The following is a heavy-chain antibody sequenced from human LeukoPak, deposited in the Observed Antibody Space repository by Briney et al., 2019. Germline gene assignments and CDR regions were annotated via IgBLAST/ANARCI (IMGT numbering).Heavy chain of an antibody. J-gene: IGHJ5*02. D-gene: IGHD6-13*01. CDR3: ATVIAARNWFDP. CDR2: IIPIFGTA. CDR1: GGTFSSYA. V-gene: IGHV1-69*13. Sequence: GASVKVSCKASGGTFSSYAISWVRQAPGQGLEWMGGIIPIFGTANYAQKFQGRVTITADESTSTAYMELSSLRSEDTAVYYCATVIAARNWFDPWGQGTLVTVSS.